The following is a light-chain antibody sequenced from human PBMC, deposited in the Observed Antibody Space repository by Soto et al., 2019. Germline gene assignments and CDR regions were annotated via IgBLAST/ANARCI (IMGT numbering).Light chain of an antibody. J-gene: IGKJ5*01. CDR1: QTVSITY. CDR3: QQYGSSPLIS. V-gene: IGKV3-20*01. Sequence: VLTQSPGTPSLSSGESATLPCRASQTVSITYLTWYQQKPGQAPRLLIFGASKRATGIPDRFSGSGSGRDFTLTISGLEPEDFAVYYCQQYGSSPLISFGQGTRLEIK. CDR2: GAS.